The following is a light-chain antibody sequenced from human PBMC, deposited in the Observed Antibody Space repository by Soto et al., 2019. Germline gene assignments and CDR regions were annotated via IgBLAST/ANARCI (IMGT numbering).Light chain of an antibody. J-gene: IGLJ1*01. CDR1: SSNIGAGYD. CDR3: QSYDRSLSGTV. V-gene: IGLV1-40*01. Sequence: QSALTQPPSVSGAPGQRVTISCTGSSSNIGAGYDVHWYQHQPGTAPKLLIYGGSSRPSGVPDRFSGSKSGTSASLAITGLQAEDEADYYCQSYDRSLSGTVFGTGTKLTVL. CDR2: GGS.